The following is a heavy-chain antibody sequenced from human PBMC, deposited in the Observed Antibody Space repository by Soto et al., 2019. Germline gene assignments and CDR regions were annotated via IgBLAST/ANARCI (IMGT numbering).Heavy chain of an antibody. Sequence: EVQLVESGGGLVKPGGSLSLSCAASGFTFSSYSMNWVRQAPGKGLEWVSSISSSSSYIYYADSVKGRFTMSRDNAKTSLYLQMNSLRAEDTAVYYCARGPVGYGDYEDAFDIWGQGTMVTVSS. CDR3: ARGPVGYGDYEDAFDI. D-gene: IGHD4-17*01. CDR2: ISSSSSYI. V-gene: IGHV3-21*01. J-gene: IGHJ3*02. CDR1: GFTFSSYS.